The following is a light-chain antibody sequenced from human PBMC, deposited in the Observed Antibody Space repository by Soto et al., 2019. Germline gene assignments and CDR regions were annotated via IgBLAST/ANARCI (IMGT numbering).Light chain of an antibody. J-gene: IGKJ1*01. CDR1: QTIDTY. Sequence: DIQLTQSPSSLTESVGDRVTITCRASQTIDTYVNWYQHKPGTAPKVLIYAATYLQNGVPSRFSGTGSGADFTLTISSLQPEDFATYYCQQNFNFPRTFGQGTKVDIK. V-gene: IGKV1-39*01. CDR2: AAT. CDR3: QQNFNFPRT.